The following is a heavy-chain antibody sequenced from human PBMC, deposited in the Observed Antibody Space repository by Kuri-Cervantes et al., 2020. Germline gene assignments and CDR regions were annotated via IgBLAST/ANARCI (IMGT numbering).Heavy chain of an antibody. J-gene: IGHJ6*02. Sequence: GESLKISWAAFGFNFKSYGIHWVRQGPGKGLEWVAVLSYYGSKKYYADSVKGRFTISRDNSKNTLYQEMNSLRAEDTAVYYCARAGSSPRDYYYYHGMDVWGRGTTVTVSS. CDR1: GFNFKSYG. CDR2: LSYYGSKK. V-gene: IGHV3-30*03. D-gene: IGHD6-6*01. CDR3: ARAGSSPRDYYYYHGMDV.